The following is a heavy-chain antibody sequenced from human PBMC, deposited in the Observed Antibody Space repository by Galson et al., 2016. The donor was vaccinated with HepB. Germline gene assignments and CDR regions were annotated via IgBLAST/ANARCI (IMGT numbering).Heavy chain of an antibody. Sequence: SETLSLTCGVKGGSFSEYDWNWIRQPPGKGLEWIGEINHSGRTNYNPSLKTRVSISQDTSRSQFSLQLNSVTAADTGVYFCARDSSMNSSSWYTFDSWGQGILVSVSS. CDR2: INHSGRT. CDR1: GGSFSEYD. J-gene: IGHJ4*02. D-gene: IGHD6-13*01. CDR3: ARDSSMNSSSWYTFDS. V-gene: IGHV4-34*01.